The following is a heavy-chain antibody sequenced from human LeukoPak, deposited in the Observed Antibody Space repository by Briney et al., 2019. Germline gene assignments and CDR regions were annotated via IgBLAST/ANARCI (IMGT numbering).Heavy chain of an antibody. D-gene: IGHD4-17*01. J-gene: IGHJ5*02. CDR2: IYYSWST. CDR3: ARNATVTTLKRAHNWFDP. CDR1: GGSISSSSYY. Sequence: SETLSLTCTVSGGSISSSSYYWGWIRQPPGGGLEWIGSIYYSWSTHYNPALKSRVSISVDTSKNQFSLKLSSVTVADTAVDYCARNATVTTLKRAHNWFDPWGQGTLVTVSS. V-gene: IGHV4-39*01.